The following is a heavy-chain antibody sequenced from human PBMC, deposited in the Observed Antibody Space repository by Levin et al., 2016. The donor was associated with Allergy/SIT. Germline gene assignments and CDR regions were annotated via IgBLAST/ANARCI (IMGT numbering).Heavy chain of an antibody. Sequence: WVRQAPGQGLEWMGGIIPIFGTANYAQKFQGRVTITADESTSTAYMELSSLRSEDTAVYYCARDDIVATIRRAEYYGMDVWGQGTTVTVSS. J-gene: IGHJ6*02. V-gene: IGHV1-69*01. CDR3: ARDDIVATIRRAEYYGMDV. D-gene: IGHD5-12*01. CDR2: IIPIFGTA.